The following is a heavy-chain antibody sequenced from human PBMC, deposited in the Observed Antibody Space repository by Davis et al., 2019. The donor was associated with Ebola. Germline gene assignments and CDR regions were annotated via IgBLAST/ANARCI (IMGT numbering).Heavy chain of an antibody. CDR2: ISADGTNK. D-gene: IGHD6-13*01. V-gene: IGHV3-30-3*02. Sequence: GESLKISCAASGFTSAMHWVRQATGKGLEWVAFISADGTNKYYTDSVKGRFTISKDNSTNTAYLQMNSLRAEDTAVYFCAKDPRAGYSNGWYFFDFWGQGALVTVSS. CDR3: AKDPRAGYSNGWYFFDF. CDR1: GFTSA. J-gene: IGHJ4*02.